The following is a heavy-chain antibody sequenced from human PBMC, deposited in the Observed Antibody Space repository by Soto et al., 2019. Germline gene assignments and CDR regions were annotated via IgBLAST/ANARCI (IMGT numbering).Heavy chain of an antibody. D-gene: IGHD3-22*01. CDR3: ARERGGAIIVGVTGTFDV. V-gene: IGHV1-69*01. CDR1: GGTFSSYA. J-gene: IGHJ3*01. Sequence: QVQLVQSGAEVKKPGSSVKVSCKASGGTFSSYAISWVRQAPGQGLEWMGGIIAILGKANYAEKFQGRVTIAADESTRTAYMELSSLGSEDTAVYYCARERGGAIIVGVTGTFDVWGQGTLVTVSS. CDR2: IIAILGKA.